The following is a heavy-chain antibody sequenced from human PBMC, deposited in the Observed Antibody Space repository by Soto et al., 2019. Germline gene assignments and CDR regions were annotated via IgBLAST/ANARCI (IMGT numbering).Heavy chain of an antibody. CDR2: IYYSGST. CDR1: GGSISSGGYY. Sequence: PSETLSLTCTVSGGSISSGGYYWSWIRQHPGKGLEWIGYIYYSGSTYYNPSLKSRVTISVDTSKNQFSLKLSSVTAADTAVYYCARDNYGSGSYSYDAFDIRAQRTMVTVSS. D-gene: IGHD3-10*01. V-gene: IGHV4-31*03. CDR3: ARDNYGSGSYSYDAFDI. J-gene: IGHJ3*02.